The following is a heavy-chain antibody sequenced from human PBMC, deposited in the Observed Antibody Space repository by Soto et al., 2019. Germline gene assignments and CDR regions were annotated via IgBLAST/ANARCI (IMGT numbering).Heavy chain of an antibody. CDR1: GGTFSSYA. Sequence: SVKVSCKASGGTFSSYAISWVRQAPGQGLEWMGGIIPIFGTANYAQKFQGRVTITADESTSTSYMELSSLRSEDTAVYYCARDIYDSSGYLDYWGQGTLVTVSS. V-gene: IGHV1-69*13. J-gene: IGHJ4*02. D-gene: IGHD3-22*01. CDR2: IIPIFGTA. CDR3: ARDIYDSSGYLDY.